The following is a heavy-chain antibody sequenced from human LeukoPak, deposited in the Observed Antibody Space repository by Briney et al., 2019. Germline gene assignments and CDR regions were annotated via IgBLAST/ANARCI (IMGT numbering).Heavy chain of an antibody. D-gene: IGHD3-10*02. Sequence: GGSLRLSYAASGFTVSSNYMSWVRQAPGKGLEWVSVIYSGGSTYYADSVKGRFTISRDNSKNTLYLQMNSLRAEDTAVYYCAREIIFGKGGGWYFDLWGRGTLVTVSS. CDR1: GFTVSSNY. CDR2: IYSGGST. J-gene: IGHJ2*01. V-gene: IGHV3-53*01. CDR3: AREIIFGKGGGWYFDL.